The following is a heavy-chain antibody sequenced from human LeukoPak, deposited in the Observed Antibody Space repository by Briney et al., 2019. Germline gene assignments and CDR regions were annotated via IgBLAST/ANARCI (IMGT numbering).Heavy chain of an antibody. CDR2: ISAYNGNT. Sequence: ASVKVSCKASGGTFSNYAISWVRQAPGQGLEWMGWISAYNGNTNYAQKLQGRVAMTTDTSTSTAYMELRSLRSDDTAVYYCARGSSTSIRYWGQGTLVTVSS. D-gene: IGHD2-2*01. J-gene: IGHJ4*02. CDR3: ARGSSTSIRY. CDR1: GGTFSNYA. V-gene: IGHV1-18*01.